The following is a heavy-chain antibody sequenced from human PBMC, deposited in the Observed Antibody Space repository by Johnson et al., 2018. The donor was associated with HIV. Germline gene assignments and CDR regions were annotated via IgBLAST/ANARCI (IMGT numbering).Heavy chain of an antibody. D-gene: IGHD3-3*01. CDR3: STDYKFWSGRPDSFDV. CDR2: ITGSGDT. V-gene: IGHV3-64*01. Sequence: VQLVESGGGLVQPGGSLRLSCAASGFTFSSWPMHWVRQAPGKGLEYVSRITGSGDTYYVNSVKGRFTISRDNSKSTLYLQMDSLRAVDTAVYYCSTDYKFWSGRPDSFDVWGQGTMVSVSS. CDR1: GFTFSSWP. J-gene: IGHJ3*01.